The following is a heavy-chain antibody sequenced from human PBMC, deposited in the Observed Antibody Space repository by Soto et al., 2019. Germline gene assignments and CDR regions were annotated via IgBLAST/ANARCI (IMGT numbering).Heavy chain of an antibody. J-gene: IGHJ4*02. CDR3: AKDYCGGDCYEDY. CDR2: ISGSGGST. CDR1: GFAFSSYA. Sequence: EVQLLESGGGLVQPGGSLRLSCAASGFAFSSYAMSWVRQAPGKGLEWVSAISGSGGSTYYADSVKGRFTISRDNSKNTLYLQMNSLRAEDTAVYYCAKDYCGGDCYEDYWGQGTLVTVSS. V-gene: IGHV3-23*01. D-gene: IGHD2-21*02.